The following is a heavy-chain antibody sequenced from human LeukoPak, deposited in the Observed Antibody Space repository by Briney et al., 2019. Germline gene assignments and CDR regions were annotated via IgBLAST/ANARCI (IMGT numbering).Heavy chain of an antibody. Sequence: SETLSLTCTVSGGSISSSSYYWGWIRQPPGKGLEWIGGIYYSGSAYYNPSLKSRVTISVDTSKNQFSLKLSSVTAADTAVYYCARGDSGGYYFDYWGQGTLVTVSS. CDR1: GGSISSSSYY. CDR3: ARGDSGGYYFDY. V-gene: IGHV4-39*07. CDR2: IYYSGSA. J-gene: IGHJ4*02. D-gene: IGHD3-10*01.